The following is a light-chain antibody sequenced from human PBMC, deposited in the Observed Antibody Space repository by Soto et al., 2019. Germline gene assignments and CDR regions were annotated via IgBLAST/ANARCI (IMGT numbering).Light chain of an antibody. CDR3: QQANSFFRVT. V-gene: IGKV1-12*01. CDR2: AAS. Sequence: DIQMTQSPSSVSASVGDRVTITCRASQGISIWLAWYQQKPGKAPKLLIYAASSLESGVPSRFSGSGSGTDFTLTISNLQPEDFATYYCQQANSFFRVTFGPGTKVDIK. CDR1: QGISIW. J-gene: IGKJ3*01.